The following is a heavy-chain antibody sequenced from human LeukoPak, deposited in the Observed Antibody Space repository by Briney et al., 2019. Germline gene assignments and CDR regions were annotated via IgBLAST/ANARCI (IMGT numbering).Heavy chain of an antibody. V-gene: IGHV5-51*01. CDR3: ASHLHSGSYPDAFDI. D-gene: IGHD1-26*01. CDR2: IYPGDSDT. J-gene: IGHJ3*02. CDR1: GYSFTSYW. Sequence: GESLKISCKGSGYSFTSYWIGWVRQMPGKGLEWMGIIYPGDSDTRYSPSFQGQVTISADKSISTAYLQWSSLKASDTAMYYCASHLHSGSYPDAFDIWGQGTMVTVSS.